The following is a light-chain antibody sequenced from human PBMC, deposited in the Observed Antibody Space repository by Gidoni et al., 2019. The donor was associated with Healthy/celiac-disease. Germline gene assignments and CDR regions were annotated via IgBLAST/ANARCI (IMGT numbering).Light chain of an antibody. CDR1: QDISNY. CDR3: QQYDNLSLT. V-gene: IGKV1-33*01. Sequence: DIQMTQSPSSLSASVGDRVTITCQASQDISNYFNWYQQKPWKAPKLLIYDASNLETGVPSRFSGSGSGTDFTFTISSLQPEDIATYYCQQYDNLSLTFXGXTKVEIK. CDR2: DAS. J-gene: IGKJ4*01.